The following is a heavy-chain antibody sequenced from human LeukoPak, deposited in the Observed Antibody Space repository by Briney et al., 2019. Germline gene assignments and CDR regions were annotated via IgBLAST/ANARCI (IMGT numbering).Heavy chain of an antibody. Sequence: SETLSLTCAVSGGSISSGGYSWSWIRQPPGKGLEWIGYIYHSGSTYYNPSLKSRVTISVDRSKNQFSLKLSSVTAADTAVYYCARSTYYYDSSGSYWYFDYWGQGTLVTVSS. J-gene: IGHJ4*02. CDR3: ARSTYYYDSSGSYWYFDY. D-gene: IGHD3-22*01. CDR1: GGSISSGGYS. CDR2: IYHSGST. V-gene: IGHV4-30-2*01.